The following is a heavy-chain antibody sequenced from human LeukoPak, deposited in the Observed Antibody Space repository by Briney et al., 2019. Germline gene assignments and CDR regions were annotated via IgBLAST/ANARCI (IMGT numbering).Heavy chain of an antibody. V-gene: IGHV1-46*01. D-gene: IGHD3-3*01. CDR3: AREQLRFLEWSIPYYYYYGMDV. CDR2: INPSGGST. J-gene: IGHJ6*02. CDR1: GYTFTSYY. Sequence: ASVKVSCKASGYTFTSYYMHWVRQAPGQGLEWMGIINPSGGSTSYAQKFQGRVTMTRDTSTSTVYMELSSLRSEDTAVYYCAREQLRFLEWSIPYYYYYGMDVWGQGTTVTVSS.